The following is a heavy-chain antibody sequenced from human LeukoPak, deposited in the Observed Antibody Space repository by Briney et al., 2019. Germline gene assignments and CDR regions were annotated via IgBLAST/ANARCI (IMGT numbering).Heavy chain of an antibody. Sequence: GGSLRLSCAASGFTVSLYYMTWVRQAPGKGLEWVSVIYSGGPTYYADSVKGRFTISRDDSKNTVYLQMNSLRGEDTAVYFCARGWVVATGGFDMWGQGTMVTVSS. J-gene: IGHJ3*02. D-gene: IGHD2-8*02. CDR3: ARGWVVATGGFDM. CDR2: IYSGGPT. CDR1: GFTVSLYY. V-gene: IGHV3-53*01.